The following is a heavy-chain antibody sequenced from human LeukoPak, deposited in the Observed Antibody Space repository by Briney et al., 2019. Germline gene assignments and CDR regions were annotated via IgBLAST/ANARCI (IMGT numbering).Heavy chain of an antibody. Sequence: GGSLRLSCAASGFTFSSHGMHWVRQAPGKGLEWVAFIRYDGSNKYYADSVKGRFTISRDNSKNTLYLQMNSLRAEDTAVYYCAKAVGATTFGAFDIWGQGTMVTVSS. CDR2: IRYDGSNK. J-gene: IGHJ3*02. CDR1: GFTFSSHG. D-gene: IGHD1-26*01. CDR3: AKAVGATTFGAFDI. V-gene: IGHV3-30*02.